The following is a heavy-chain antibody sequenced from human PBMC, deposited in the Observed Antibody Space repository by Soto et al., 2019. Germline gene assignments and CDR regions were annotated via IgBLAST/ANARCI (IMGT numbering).Heavy chain of an antibody. J-gene: IGHJ4*02. CDR1: GGSISSSAYY. CDR3: ALSFHPYSGSYHAQSRGASD. CDR2: IYYSGST. Sequence: SETLSLTCTVSGGSISSSAYYWGWIRQPPGKGLEWIVSIYYSGSTYYSPSLKSRVTISVDTSKNQFSLKLSSVTAADTAVYYCALSFHPYSGSYHAQSRGASDWGQGTLVTVSS. D-gene: IGHD1-26*01. V-gene: IGHV4-39*01.